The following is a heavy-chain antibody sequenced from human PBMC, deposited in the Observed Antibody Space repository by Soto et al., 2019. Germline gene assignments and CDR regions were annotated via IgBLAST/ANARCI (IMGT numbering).Heavy chain of an antibody. V-gene: IGHV4-38-2*01. D-gene: IGHD3-16*01. CDR2: IYHSGST. CDR3: ARLIQLRSRNWFDP. Sequence: SETLSLTCAVSGYSISSGYYLGWILQPPWKGLEWIGSIYHSGSTYYNPSLKSRVTISVDTSKNQFSLKLSSVTAADTAVYYCARLIQLRSRNWFDPWGQGTLVTVSS. J-gene: IGHJ5*02. CDR1: GYSISSGYY.